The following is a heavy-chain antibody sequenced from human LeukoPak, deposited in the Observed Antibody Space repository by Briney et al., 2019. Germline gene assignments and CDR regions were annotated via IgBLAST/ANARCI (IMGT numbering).Heavy chain of an antibody. CDR3: AKNRGGTYKYYMDV. Sequence: PGGSLRLSCAASGFTFNKYAMSWVRQAPGMGLEWRSYVSGSGGATYYADSVKGRFTISRDNSKNTVYLQMGSLRAEDTAVYYCAKNRGGTYKYYMDVWGNGTTVTVSS. J-gene: IGHJ6*03. V-gene: IGHV3-23*01. D-gene: IGHD1-1*01. CDR2: VSGSGGAT. CDR1: GFTFNKYA.